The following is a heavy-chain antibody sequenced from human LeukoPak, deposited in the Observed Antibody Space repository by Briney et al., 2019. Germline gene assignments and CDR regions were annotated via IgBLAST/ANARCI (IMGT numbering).Heavy chain of an antibody. CDR1: GGSISSSSYY. D-gene: IGHD4-17*01. V-gene: IGHV4-39*01. Sequence: SETLSLTCTVSGGSISSSSYYWGWIRQPPGKGLEWIGTIHYSGSTYYNPSLRSRVTMSVDTSKNQLSPKLSSVTAADTAVYYCARGTMTTVTYYFDYWGQGTLVTVSS. CDR3: ARGTMTTVTYYFDY. CDR2: IHYSGST. J-gene: IGHJ4*02.